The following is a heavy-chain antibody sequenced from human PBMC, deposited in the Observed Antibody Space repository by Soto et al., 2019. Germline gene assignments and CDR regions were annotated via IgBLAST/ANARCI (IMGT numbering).Heavy chain of an antibody. CDR1: GCTIGGNDG. Sequence: SETQSLSCTVSGCTIGGNDGWSWVRQPPGKGLEWIGEIYHSGSTNYNPSLKSRVTISVDKSKNQFSLKLSSVTAADTAVYYCARASVSSGSAAVDPWGQGTLVTVSS. J-gene: IGHJ5*02. D-gene: IGHD6-19*01. CDR3: ARASVSSGSAAVDP. CDR2: IYHSGST. V-gene: IGHV4-4*02.